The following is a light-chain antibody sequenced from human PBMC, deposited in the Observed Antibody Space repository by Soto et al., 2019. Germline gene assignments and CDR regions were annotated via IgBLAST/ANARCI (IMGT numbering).Light chain of an antibody. V-gene: IGKV1-39*01. CDR1: QSIYNY. J-gene: IGKJ2*01. CDR3: QQSYSTPVT. CDR2: AAS. Sequence: DIQMTQSPSSLSASVGDRVTITCRASQSIYNYLNWYQQKPGKAPKLLIYAASSLQSGVPSRFSGSGSGTDFTFTISRLQPEDFATDYCQQSYSTPVTFGQGTKLEIK.